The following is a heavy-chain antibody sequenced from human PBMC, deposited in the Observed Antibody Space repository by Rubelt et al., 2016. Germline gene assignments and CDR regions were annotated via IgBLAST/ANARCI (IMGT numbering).Heavy chain of an antibody. D-gene: IGHD5-18*01. J-gene: IGHJ6*02. CDR3: ARDVRGGYSYGPDGMDV. V-gene: IGHV4-31*03. Sequence: QESGPGLVKPSQTLSLTCTVSGGSISSGGYYWSWIRQHPGKGLEWIGYIYYSGSTYYNPSLKSRVTISVDTSKNQFSLKLSSVTAADTAVYYCARDVRGGYSYGPDGMDVWGQGTTVTVSS. CDR2: IYYSGST. CDR1: GGSISSGGYY.